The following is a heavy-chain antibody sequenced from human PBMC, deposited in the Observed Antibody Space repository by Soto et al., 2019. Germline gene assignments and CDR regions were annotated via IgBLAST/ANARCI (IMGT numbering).Heavy chain of an antibody. V-gene: IGHV4-31*03. D-gene: IGHD3-9*01. CDR2: IYYSGST. Sequence: SETLSLTCTVSGGSISSGGYYWSWIRQHPGKGLEWIGYIYYSGSTYYNPSLKSRVTISVDTSKNQFSLKLSSVTAADTAVYYCARGLLAYYDILTGWPPPWLDPWGQGTLVTVSS. CDR1: GGSISSGGYY. J-gene: IGHJ5*02. CDR3: ARGLLAYYDILTGWPPPWLDP.